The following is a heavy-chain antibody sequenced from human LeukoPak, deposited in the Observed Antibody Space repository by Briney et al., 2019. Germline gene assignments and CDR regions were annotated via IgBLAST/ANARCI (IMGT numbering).Heavy chain of an antibody. CDR1: GGSISSYY. V-gene: IGHV4-59*12. CDR2: IYYSGST. Sequence: SETLSLTCTVSGGSISSYYWSWIRQPPGKGLEWIGYIYYSGSTNYNPSLKSRVTMSVDTSKNQFSLKLSSVTAADTAVYYCARDRLYSSSWYDVEMSDYWGQGTLVTVSS. J-gene: IGHJ4*02. CDR3: ARDRLYSSSWYDVEMSDY. D-gene: IGHD6-13*01.